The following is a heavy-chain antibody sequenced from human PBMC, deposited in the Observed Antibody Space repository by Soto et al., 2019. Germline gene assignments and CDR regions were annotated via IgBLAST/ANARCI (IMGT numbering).Heavy chain of an antibody. CDR2: MNPNSGNT. CDR1: GYTFTSYD. J-gene: IGHJ4*02. Sequence: ASVKVSCKASGYTFTSYDINWVRQATGQGLEWMGWMNPNSGNTGYAQKFQGRVTMTRNTSISTAYMELSSLRSEDTAVYYCARAPPYCSSSNCYTLPDYWGQGTQVTVSS. V-gene: IGHV1-8*01. D-gene: IGHD2-2*02. CDR3: ARAPPYCSSSNCYTLPDY.